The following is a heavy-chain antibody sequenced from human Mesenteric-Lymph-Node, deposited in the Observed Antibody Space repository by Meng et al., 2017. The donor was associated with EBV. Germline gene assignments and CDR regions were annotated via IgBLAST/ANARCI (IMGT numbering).Heavy chain of an antibody. CDR3: ARSGYTSSPCSFDF. CDR2: LFYSGS. Sequence: PLFVHSSDPLSPSCTSSCSSISSSYWCWIRKPPGKRLVWIGYLFYSGSNCNPALESRVTISEDTSKNQFSLKLTSVTAADTAVYYCARSGYTSSPCSFDFWGQGTLVTVSS. V-gene: IGHV4-59*07. J-gene: IGHJ4*02. D-gene: IGHD6-13*01. CDR1: CSSISSSY.